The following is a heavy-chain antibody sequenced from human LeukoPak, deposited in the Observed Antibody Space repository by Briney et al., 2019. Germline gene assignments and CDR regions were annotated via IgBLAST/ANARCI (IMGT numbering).Heavy chain of an antibody. D-gene: IGHD3-16*01. V-gene: IGHV1-46*01. CDR3: ARDSGGYYDY. CDR1: GYTFTSYH. CDR2: INHSGGST. J-gene: IGHJ4*02. Sequence: ASVKVSCKSSGYTFTSYHIRWVRQAPGQGLEWMGIINHSGGSTTYAQNFQGRVTMTRDTSTSTLYMDLSSLRSEDTALYYCARDSGGYYDYWGQGTLVTVSS.